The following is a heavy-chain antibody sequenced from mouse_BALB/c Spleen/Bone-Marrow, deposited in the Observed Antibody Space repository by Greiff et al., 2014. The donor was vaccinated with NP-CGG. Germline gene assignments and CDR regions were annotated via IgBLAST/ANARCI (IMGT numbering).Heavy chain of an antibody. D-gene: IGHD3-3*01. CDR3: TRRAAYYSDY. Sequence: QVQLQQSGAELARPGASVKMSCKASGYTFTSYPMNWVKQRPGQGLEWIGYINPSSGYSNYNQKFKDKATLTADKSSSTAYMQLSSLTSEDSAVYYCTRRAAYYSDYWGQGTTLTVSS. V-gene: IGHV1-4*01. CDR2: INPSSGYS. CDR1: GYTFTSYP. J-gene: IGHJ2*01.